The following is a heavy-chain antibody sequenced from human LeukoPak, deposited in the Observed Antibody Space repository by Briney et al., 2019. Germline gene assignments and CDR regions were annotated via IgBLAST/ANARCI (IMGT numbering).Heavy chain of an antibody. CDR2: ISDSGDGT. Sequence: GGSLRLSCAASGFTFRTYAMSWVRQAPGKGLEWVSGISDSGDGTYYAESVKGRFTISRDNSKNTVFLQMNSLRAEDTAVYYCARDLAGRNYWGQGTLVTVSS. V-gene: IGHV3-23*01. CDR3: ARDLAGRNY. CDR1: GFTFRTYA. J-gene: IGHJ4*02.